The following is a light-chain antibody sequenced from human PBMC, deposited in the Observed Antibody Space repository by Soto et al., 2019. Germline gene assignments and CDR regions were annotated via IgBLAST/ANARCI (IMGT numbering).Light chain of an antibody. CDR1: QSVSNY. V-gene: IGKV1-39*01. CDR3: QQRSNWPT. J-gene: IGKJ5*01. Sequence: DIEMTQSPSSLAASVGDRVTITCRASQSVSNYLNWYQQKPGKPPRLLIYTVSSLQNGVSSRFSGSGSGTDFTLTISSLEPEDFAVYYCQQRSNWPTFGQGTRLEIK. CDR2: TVS.